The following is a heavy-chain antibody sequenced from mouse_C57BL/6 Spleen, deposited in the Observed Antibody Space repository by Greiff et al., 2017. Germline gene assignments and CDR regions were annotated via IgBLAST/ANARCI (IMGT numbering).Heavy chain of an antibody. V-gene: IGHV5-6*02. Sequence: EVKLVESGGDLVKPGGSLKLSCAASGFTFSSYGMSWVRQTPDKRLEWVATISSGGSYTYYPDSVKGRFTISSDNAKNTLYLQMSSLKSEDTAMYYCARRGAAYYFDYWGQGTTLTVSS. CDR1: GFTFSSYG. CDR3: ARRGAAYYFDY. CDR2: ISSGGSYT. J-gene: IGHJ2*01.